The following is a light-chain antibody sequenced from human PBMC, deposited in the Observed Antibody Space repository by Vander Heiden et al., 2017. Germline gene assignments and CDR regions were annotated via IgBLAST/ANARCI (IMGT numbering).Light chain of an antibody. J-gene: IGKJ2*01. CDR2: AAS. Sequence: DIQLTQSPSFLSASVGDRVTVTCRASQSISRYLAWYQQKPGKAPNLLIYAASTLQSGVPSRFSGSGSGTESTITISSLQPEDFATYYCQQINSYPRTFGQGTKLEIK. CDR1: QSISRY. CDR3: QQINSYPRT. V-gene: IGKV1-9*01.